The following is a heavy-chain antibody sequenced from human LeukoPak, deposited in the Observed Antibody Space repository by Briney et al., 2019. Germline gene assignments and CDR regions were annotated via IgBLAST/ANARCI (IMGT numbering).Heavy chain of an antibody. CDR3: ARGFPDWVGSGYPFDL. Sequence: PSETLSLTRDVSGDAMSKHYWHSIREPPGKGLESIAQMWHSGHSDHNPSLKSRVSISIDTSRSQFSLEVTSVTAADTAVYFCARGFPDWVGSGYPFDLWGQGLLVTVSS. V-gene: IGHV4-59*11. CDR1: GDAMSKHY. J-gene: IGHJ4*02. CDR2: MWHSGHS. D-gene: IGHD5-12*01.